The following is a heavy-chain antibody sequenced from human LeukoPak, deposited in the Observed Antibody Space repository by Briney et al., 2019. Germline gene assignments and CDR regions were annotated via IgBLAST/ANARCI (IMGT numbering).Heavy chain of an antibody. V-gene: IGHV4-4*07. D-gene: IGHD6-19*01. Sequence: SETLSLTCTVSGGSISSYYWSWIRQPAGKGLEWIGRIYTSGSTYYNPSLRSRVTISVDMSRNQFSLKLNSVTAADTAVYYCTCHSGWSGPSEWGQGTLVIVSS. CDR1: GGSISSYY. CDR3: TCHSGWSGPSE. J-gene: IGHJ4*02. CDR2: IYTSGST.